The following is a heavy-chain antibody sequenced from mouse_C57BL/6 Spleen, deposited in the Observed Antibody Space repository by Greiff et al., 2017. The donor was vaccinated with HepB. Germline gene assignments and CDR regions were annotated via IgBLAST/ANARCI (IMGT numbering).Heavy chain of an antibody. J-gene: IGHJ2*01. V-gene: IGHV5-4*01. CDR2: ISDGGSYT. Sequence: DVMLVESGGGLVKPGGSLKLSCAASGFTFSSYAMSWVRQTPEKRLEWVATISDGGSYTYYPDNVKGRFTISRDNAKNNLYLQMSHLKSEDTAMYYCAREDYGSSGGYFDYWGQGTTLTVSS. CDR3: AREDYGSSGGYFDY. D-gene: IGHD1-1*01. CDR1: GFTFSSYA.